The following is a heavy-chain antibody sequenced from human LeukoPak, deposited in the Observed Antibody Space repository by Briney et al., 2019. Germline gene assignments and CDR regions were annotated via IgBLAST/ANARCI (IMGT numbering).Heavy chain of an antibody. CDR3: ARDLTYYFDSSDHGGAFDI. CDR1: GFTFSSYG. Sequence: PGRSLRLSCAASGFTFSSYGMHWVRQAPGKGLEWVAVISYDGINEYYADSVKGRFTISRDNSKNTLYLQMNSLRAEDTAVYYCARDLTYYFDSSDHGGAFDIWGQGTMVTVSS. D-gene: IGHD3-22*01. CDR2: ISYDGINE. V-gene: IGHV3-30*03. J-gene: IGHJ3*02.